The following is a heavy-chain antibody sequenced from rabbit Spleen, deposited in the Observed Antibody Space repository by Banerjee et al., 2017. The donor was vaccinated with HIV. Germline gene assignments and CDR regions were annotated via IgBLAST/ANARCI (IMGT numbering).Heavy chain of an antibody. Sequence: QERLVESGGGLVQPEGSLTLTCTASGFSFSTIYWICWVRQAPGKGLEWIGCSNTGNSEATYYASWARGRFTISKTSSTTETLQMTSLTAADTATYFCARGSYNNGDGLDLWGPGTLVTVS. D-gene: IGHD6-1*01. J-gene: IGHJ3*01. CDR1: GFSFSTIYW. CDR2: SNTGNSEAT. V-gene: IGHV1S45*01. CDR3: ARGSYNNGDGLDL.